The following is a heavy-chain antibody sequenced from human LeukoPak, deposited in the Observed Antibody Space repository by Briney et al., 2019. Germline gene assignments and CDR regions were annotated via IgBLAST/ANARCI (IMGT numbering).Heavy chain of an antibody. V-gene: IGHV1-18*04. D-gene: IGHD1-26*01. CDR1: GYNFISSG. J-gene: IGHJ4*02. CDR3: GRDWDWHVQF. CDR2: IGVFNGNR. Sequence: ASVTVSCKASGYNFISSGVTWVRQAPGQGLEWIGWIGVFNGNRNYAKSVQGRITLTADTSTNTTYMELRSLTSDDTAVYFCGRDWDWHVQFWGQGTLITVSS.